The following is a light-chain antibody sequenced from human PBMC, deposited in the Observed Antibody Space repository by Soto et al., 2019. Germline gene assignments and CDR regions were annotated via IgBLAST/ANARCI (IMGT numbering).Light chain of an antibody. Sequence: QSALTQPASVSGTPGQSITISCTGTSSDVGGYNYVSWYQQHPGKAPKLMIYEVTNRPSGLSDRFSGSKSDNTASLTISGLQAEDEADYYCSSYTSISTYVFGTGTKVTVL. J-gene: IGLJ1*01. CDR1: SSDVGGYNY. V-gene: IGLV2-14*01. CDR2: EVT. CDR3: SSYTSISTYV.